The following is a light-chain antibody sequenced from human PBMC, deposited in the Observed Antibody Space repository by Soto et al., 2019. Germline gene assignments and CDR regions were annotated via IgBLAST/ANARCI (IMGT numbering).Light chain of an antibody. CDR2: AAS. CDR3: QQSYSTFWT. V-gene: IGKV1-39*01. CDR1: QSISSY. J-gene: IGKJ1*01. Sequence: DIQMTQSPSSLSASVGDRVTITCRASQSISSYLNWYQQKPGKAPKLLLYAASSLQSRVPSRFSGSGSGTDFTLTISSLQPEDFATYYCQQSYSTFWTFGQGTKVEIK.